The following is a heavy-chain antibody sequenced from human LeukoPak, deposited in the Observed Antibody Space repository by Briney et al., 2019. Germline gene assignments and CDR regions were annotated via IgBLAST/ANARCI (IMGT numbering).Heavy chain of an antibody. J-gene: IGHJ4*02. CDR2: IYYSGST. D-gene: IGHD3-22*01. V-gene: IGHV4-59*12. CDR1: GGSISSYY. CDR3: ARGNYDSSGYFPFFDY. Sequence: PSETLSLTCTVSGGSISSYYWSWIRQPPGKGLEWIGYIYYSGSTNYNPSLKSRVTTSVDTSKNQFSLKLSSVTAADTAVYYCARGNYDSSGYFPFFDYWGQGTLVTVSS.